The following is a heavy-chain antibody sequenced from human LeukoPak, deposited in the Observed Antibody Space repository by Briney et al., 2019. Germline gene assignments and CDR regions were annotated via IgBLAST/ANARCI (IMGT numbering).Heavy chain of an antibody. CDR3: ARDRGLLGIGFRYFDL. CDR1: GGSFSGYY. V-gene: IGHV4-59*01. CDR2: IYYSGST. J-gene: IGHJ2*01. D-gene: IGHD7-27*01. Sequence: SETLSLTCAVYGGSFSGYYWSWIRQPPGKGLEWIGYIYYSGSTNYNPSLKSRVTISVDTSKNQFSLKLSSVTAADTAVYYCARDRGLLGIGFRYFDLWGRGTLVTVSS.